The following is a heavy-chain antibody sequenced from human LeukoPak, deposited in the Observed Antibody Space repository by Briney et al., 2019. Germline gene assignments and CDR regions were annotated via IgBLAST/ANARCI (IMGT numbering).Heavy chain of an antibody. CDR1: GGSISSYY. CDR3: ARHADYYDSSAFDY. V-gene: IGHV4-59*08. CDR2: IYYSGRT. Sequence: SETLSLTCTVSGGSISSYYWSWIRQPPGKGLEWIGDIYYSGRTNYNPSIKSRVTISVDTSKNQFSLKLSSVTAADTAVYYCARHADYYDSSAFDYWGQGTLVTVSS. D-gene: IGHD3-22*01. J-gene: IGHJ4*02.